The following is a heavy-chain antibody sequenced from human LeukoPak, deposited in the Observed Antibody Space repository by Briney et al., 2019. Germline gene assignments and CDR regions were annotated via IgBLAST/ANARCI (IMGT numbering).Heavy chain of an antibody. V-gene: IGHV3-30*18. CDR2: ISYDGSNK. D-gene: IGHD1-26*01. CDR1: GFTLSNYG. CDR3: AKSSGSTAL. Sequence: GGSLRLSCAASGFTLSNYGMHWVRQAPGKGLEWVSVISYDGSNKYYADSVKGRFTISRDNSKNTLYLQMNSLRAEDTAMYYCAKSSGSTALWGQGTLVTVSS. J-gene: IGHJ4*02.